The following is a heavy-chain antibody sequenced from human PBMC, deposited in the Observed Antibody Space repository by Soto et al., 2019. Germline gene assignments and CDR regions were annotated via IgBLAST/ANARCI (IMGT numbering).Heavy chain of an antibody. CDR1: GFTFSNYG. CDR3: AGGWYFLDY. D-gene: IGHD6-19*01. V-gene: IGHV3-30*03. J-gene: IGHJ4*02. Sequence: QVQLVESGGGVVQPGRSLRLSCAASGFTFSNYGMHWARQAPGKGLEWVAGISYDGSNKYYADSVKGRFTISRDNSKNTLYLQMTSLRTEDTAVYYCAGGWYFLDYCGQGTLVTVS. CDR2: ISYDGSNK.